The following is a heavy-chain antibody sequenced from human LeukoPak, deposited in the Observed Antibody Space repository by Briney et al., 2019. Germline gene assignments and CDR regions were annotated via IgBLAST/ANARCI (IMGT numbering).Heavy chain of an antibody. J-gene: IGHJ6*03. V-gene: IGHV3-74*01. Sequence: GGSLRLSCAASGFTFSSYWMHWVRHAPGKGLVLVSRINSDGSSTTYADSVKGRFTISRDNAKNTLYLQMNSLRAEDTAVYYCAREYSSSWKHYYYYYMDVWGKGTTVTVSS. CDR1: GFTFSSYW. CDR3: AREYSSSWKHYYYYYMDV. D-gene: IGHD6-13*01. CDR2: INSDGSST.